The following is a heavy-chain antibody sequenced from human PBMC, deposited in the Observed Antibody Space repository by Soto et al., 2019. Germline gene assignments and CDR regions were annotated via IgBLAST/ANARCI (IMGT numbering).Heavy chain of an antibody. J-gene: IGHJ5*02. D-gene: IGHD2-8*02. V-gene: IGHV4-30-2*01. Sequence: QLQLQESGSGLVKPSQTLSLTCAVSGGSISRGGYSWSWIRQPPGKGLEWIGYIYHSGSTYYNPALKRRVTISVDRSKNQFSLKLSSVTGADTAVYYCARGVVYATAGSWFAPWGQGTLVTVSS. CDR2: IYHSGST. CDR1: GGSISRGGYS. CDR3: ARGVVYATAGSWFAP.